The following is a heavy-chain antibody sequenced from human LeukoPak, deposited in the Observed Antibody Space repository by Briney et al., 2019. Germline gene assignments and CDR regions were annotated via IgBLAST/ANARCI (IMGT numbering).Heavy chain of an antibody. CDR3: ASSSLNYYGSGSYYNRFDP. CDR1: GYTFTSYG. D-gene: IGHD3-10*01. CDR2: IIPIFGTA. V-gene: IGHV1-69*06. J-gene: IGHJ5*02. Sequence: SVKVSCKASGYTFTSYGISWVRQAPGQGLEWMGGIIPIFGTANYAQKFQGRVTITADKSTSTAYMELSSLRSEDTAVYYCASSSLNYYGSGSYYNRFDPWGQGTLVTVSS.